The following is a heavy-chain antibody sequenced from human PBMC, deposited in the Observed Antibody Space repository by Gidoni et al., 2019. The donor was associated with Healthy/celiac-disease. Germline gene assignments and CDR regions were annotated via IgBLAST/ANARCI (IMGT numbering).Heavy chain of an antibody. D-gene: IGHD3-3*01. Sequence: QVQLQQWGAGLLKPSEPLSLTCAVYGGSCRGYSWYWLRQPPGKGLEWIGEINHSGSTNYNPSLKSRVTISVDTSKNQFSLKLSSVTAADTAVYYCARFRPSYYDFWSGSPGGAFDIWGQGTMVTVSS. CDR2: INHSGST. J-gene: IGHJ3*02. V-gene: IGHV4-34*01. CDR3: ARFRPSYYDFWSGSPGGAFDI. CDR1: GGSCRGYS.